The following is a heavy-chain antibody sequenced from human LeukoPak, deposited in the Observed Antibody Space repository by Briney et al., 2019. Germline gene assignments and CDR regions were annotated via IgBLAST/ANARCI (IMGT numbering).Heavy chain of an antibody. D-gene: IGHD6-6*01. CDR3: ARLQYSSSSANFDY. CDR1: GGSISSYY. V-gene: IGHV4-59*01. CDR2: IYYSGST. Sequence: SETLSLTCTISGGSISSYYWAWIRQPPGKGLEWIGYIYYSGSTNYNPSLKSRVTISVDTSKNQFSLKLSSVTAADTAVYYCARLQYSSSSANFDYWGQGTLVTVSS. J-gene: IGHJ4*02.